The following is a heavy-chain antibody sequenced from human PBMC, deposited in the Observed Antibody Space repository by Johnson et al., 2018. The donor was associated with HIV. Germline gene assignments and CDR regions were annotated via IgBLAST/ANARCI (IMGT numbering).Heavy chain of an antibody. V-gene: IGHV3-74*01. CDR1: GFNFSSHW. CDR2: INSDGSTT. D-gene: IGHD6-19*01. Sequence: VQLVESGGGSLQSGGSLRLSCAASGFNFSSHWMHWVRQSPGKGLVWVSRINSDGSTTPYADSVKGRFPISRDNAKNTLYLQMNSLRAEDTAVYYCARGQLQWPASVNDGFDIWGQGTMITVSS. CDR3: ARGQLQWPASVNDGFDI. J-gene: IGHJ3*02.